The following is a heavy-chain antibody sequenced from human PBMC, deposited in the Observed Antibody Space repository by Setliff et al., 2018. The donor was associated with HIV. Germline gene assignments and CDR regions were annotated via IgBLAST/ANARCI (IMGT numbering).Heavy chain of an antibody. Sequence: GASVKVSCKASGYTFTSFGISWVRQAPGQGLEWMGRISAYNGNTDHAQRLQGRVTMTTYTSTRTAYTELGSLRSDDTAVYYCARAAVAGPWRKLDYWGQGTLVTVSS. J-gene: IGHJ4*02. CDR2: ISAYNGNT. CDR1: GYTFTSFG. V-gene: IGHV1-18*01. CDR3: ARAAVAGPWRKLDY. D-gene: IGHD6-19*01.